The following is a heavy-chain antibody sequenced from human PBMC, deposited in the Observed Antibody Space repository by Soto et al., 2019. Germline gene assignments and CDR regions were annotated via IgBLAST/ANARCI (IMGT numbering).Heavy chain of an antibody. Sequence: GGSLRLSCAASGFTFSSYAMHWVRQAPGKGLEWVAVISYDGSNKYYADSVKGRFTISRDNSKNTLYLQMNSLRAEDTAVYYCARDIPTYYDFWSGYFDYWGQGTLVTVSS. CDR2: ISYDGSNK. V-gene: IGHV3-30-3*01. J-gene: IGHJ4*02. CDR1: GFTFSSYA. D-gene: IGHD3-3*01. CDR3: ARDIPTYYDFWSGYFDY.